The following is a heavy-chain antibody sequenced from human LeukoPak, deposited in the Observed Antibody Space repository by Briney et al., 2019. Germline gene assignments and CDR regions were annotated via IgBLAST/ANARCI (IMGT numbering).Heavy chain of an antibody. CDR2: IIPIFGTA. V-gene: IGHV1-69*13. Sequence: SVKVSCKASGGTFSSYAISWVRQAPGQGLEWMGGIIPIFGTANYAQKFQGRVTITADESTSTAYMELSSLRSDDTAVYYCARMTTAVAGKGFDYWGQGTLVTVSS. J-gene: IGHJ4*02. D-gene: IGHD6-19*01. CDR1: GGTFSSYA. CDR3: ARMTTAVAGKGFDY.